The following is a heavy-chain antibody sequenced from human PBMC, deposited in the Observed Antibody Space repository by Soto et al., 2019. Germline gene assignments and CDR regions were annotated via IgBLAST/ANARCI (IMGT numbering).Heavy chain of an antibody. D-gene: IGHD2-15*01. CDR3: ARAAVAAGGPFDK. J-gene: IGHJ4*02. Sequence: SETLSLTCAVSGGSFSGFFWGWIRQPPGKGLEWIGEVNHGGSTNYNPSLKSRVTISSDTSKSHFSLTLRSVTAADTAVYYCARAAVAAGGPFDKWGQGALVT. CDR2: VNHGGST. CDR1: GGSFSGFF. V-gene: IGHV4-34*01.